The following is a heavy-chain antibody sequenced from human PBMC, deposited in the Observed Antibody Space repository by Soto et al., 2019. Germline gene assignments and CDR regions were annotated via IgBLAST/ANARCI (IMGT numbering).Heavy chain of an antibody. J-gene: IGHJ6*02. CDR2: IVVGSGNT. CDR3: AAGSDGMDV. Sequence: QMQLVQSGPEVKKPGTSVKVSCKASGFTFTSSAVQWVRQARGQRLEWIGWIVVGSGNTNYAQKFXXRXTXIRDMSTSTAYMELSSLRSEDTAVYYCAAGSDGMDVWGQGTTVTVSS. CDR1: GFTFTSSA. V-gene: IGHV1-58*01.